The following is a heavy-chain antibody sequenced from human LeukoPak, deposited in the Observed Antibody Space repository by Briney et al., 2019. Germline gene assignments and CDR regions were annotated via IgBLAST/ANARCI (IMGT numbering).Heavy chain of an antibody. CDR1: GFTFSSYG. D-gene: IGHD3-10*01. J-gene: IGHJ4*02. CDR3: TGTYYQNYFDY. CDR2: IWSDGSNK. V-gene: IGHV3-30*02. Sequence: GGSLRLSCAASGFTFSSYGMHWVRQAPGKGLEWVAIIWSDGSNKYYADSVKGRFTISRDNSKNTLYLQMNSLRAEDTAVYYCTGTYYQNYFDYWGREPWSPSPQ.